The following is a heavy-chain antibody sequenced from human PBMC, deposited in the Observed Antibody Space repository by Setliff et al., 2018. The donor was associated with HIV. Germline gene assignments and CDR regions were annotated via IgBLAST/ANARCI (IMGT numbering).Heavy chain of an antibody. V-gene: IGHV4-39*01. CDR1: GGSISSSSYY. J-gene: IGHJ3*02. CDR2: INHSGNT. Sequence: PSETLSLTCTVSGGSISSSSYYWGWIRQPPGKGLEWIGSINHSGNTYHSPSLKTRVTMSVDTSKKQFSLNLSSVTAADTAVYYCARGTSLNVVPDAFDIWGQGTMVTVSS. D-gene: IGHD3-16*01. CDR3: ARGTSLNVVPDAFDI.